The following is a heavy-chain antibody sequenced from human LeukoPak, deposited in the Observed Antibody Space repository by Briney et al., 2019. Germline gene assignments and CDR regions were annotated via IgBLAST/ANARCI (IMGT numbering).Heavy chain of an antibody. CDR3: ARSGRGGAFDI. Sequence: GGSLRLSCAASGFTFSSYRMNWVRQGPGKGLEWVSCIYSDGSRTTYADSVKGRFTISGDNAKNTLYLQMNSLRAEDTAVYYCARSGRGGAFDIWSHGTMVTVSS. J-gene: IGHJ3*02. CDR2: IYSDGSRT. V-gene: IGHV3-74*01. CDR1: GFTFSSYR. D-gene: IGHD1-26*01.